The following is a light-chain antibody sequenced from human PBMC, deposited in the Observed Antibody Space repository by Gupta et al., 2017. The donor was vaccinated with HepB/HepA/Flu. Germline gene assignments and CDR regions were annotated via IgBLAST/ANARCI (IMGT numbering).Light chain of an antibody. CDR3: QQYYSYSWT. V-gene: IGKV1-5*03. CDR1: QSISSW. CDR2: KAS. Sequence: DTQMTQSPSTLSASVGDRVTITCRASQSISSWLAWYQQKPGKAPKLLIYKASSLESGVPSRFSGSGSGTEFTLTISSLQPDDFATYYCQQYYSYSWTFGQGTKLEIK. J-gene: IGKJ1*01.